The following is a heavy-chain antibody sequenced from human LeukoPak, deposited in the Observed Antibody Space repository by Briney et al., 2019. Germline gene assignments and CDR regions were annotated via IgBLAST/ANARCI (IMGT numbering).Heavy chain of an antibody. CDR1: GFTFSSYA. D-gene: IGHD6-19*01. V-gene: IGHV3-23*01. CDR3: AKGSKAVLFTRDHYMDV. CDR2: NSGSGGAT. Sequence: GGSLRLSCAASGFTFSSYAMTWVRQAPGKGLEWVSANSGSGGATYYADSVKGRFTISRDNSKNTLYLQMNSLRAEDTAVYFCAKGSKAVLFTRDHYMDVWGKGTTVTISS. J-gene: IGHJ6*03.